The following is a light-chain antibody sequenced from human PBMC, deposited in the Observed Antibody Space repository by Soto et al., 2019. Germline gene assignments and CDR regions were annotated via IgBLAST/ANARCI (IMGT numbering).Light chain of an antibody. CDR3: QQYSRYSIT. J-gene: IGKJ4*01. Sequence: DIQMTQSPSTLSASVGDRVTITCRASQSITYWLAWYQQKPGKAPTVLIYKASVLESGVPSRFSGSGSGTEFTLTISSLQPDDFATNYCQQYSRYSITFGGGTKVEIK. CDR2: KAS. V-gene: IGKV1-5*03. CDR1: QSITYW.